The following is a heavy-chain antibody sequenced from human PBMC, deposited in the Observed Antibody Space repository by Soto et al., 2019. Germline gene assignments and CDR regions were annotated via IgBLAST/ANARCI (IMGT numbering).Heavy chain of an antibody. CDR3: TENSAYALDY. CDR1: GGSVSNNNW. J-gene: IGHJ4*02. CDR2: IHHSGGT. V-gene: IGHV4-4*02. D-gene: IGHD5-12*01. Sequence: QVQLQESGPGLVKPSGTLSLSCAVSGGSVSNNNWWSWVRQYPGNGLEWIGEIHHSGGTSYNPARESRATLAVDKAKNELSLRLNYVTSTDTAVYYCTENSAYALDYWGLGILVTVSS.